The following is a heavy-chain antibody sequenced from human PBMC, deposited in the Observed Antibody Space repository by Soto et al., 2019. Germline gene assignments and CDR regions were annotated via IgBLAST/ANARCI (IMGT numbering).Heavy chain of an antibody. V-gene: IGHV4-30-2*02. CDR1: GGSISSGGYS. Sequence: SETRSLTCAVSGGSISSGGYSWSWIRQPPGKGLEWIGYIYHSGSTYYNPSLKSRVTISVDRSKNQFSLKLTSVTAADTAVYYCARRYGGNFDFWGQGTLVTVSS. D-gene: IGHD1-26*01. CDR2: IYHSGST. J-gene: IGHJ4*02. CDR3: ARRYGGNFDF.